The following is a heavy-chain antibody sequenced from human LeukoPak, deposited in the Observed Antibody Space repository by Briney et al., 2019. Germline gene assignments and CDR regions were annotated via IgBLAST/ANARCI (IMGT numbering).Heavy chain of an antibody. V-gene: IGHV3-23*01. D-gene: IGHD2-2*01. Sequence: GGSLRLSCAASGFTFSSYAMSWVRQAPGKGLEWVSAISGSGGSTYYADSVKGRFTISRDNSKNTLYLQMNSLRAEDTAVYYCAKDDCSSTSCPSWDYWGQGTLVTVSS. CDR3: AKDDCSSTSCPSWDY. J-gene: IGHJ4*02. CDR1: GFTFSSYA. CDR2: ISGSGGST.